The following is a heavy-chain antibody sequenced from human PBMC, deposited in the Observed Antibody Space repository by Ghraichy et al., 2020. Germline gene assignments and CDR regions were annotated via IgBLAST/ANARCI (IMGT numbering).Heavy chain of an antibody. CDR3: ARDSARIVLMVYATQFDP. D-gene: IGHD2-8*01. Sequence: GGSLRLSCAASGFTFSSYSMNWVRQAPGKGLEWVSSISSSSSYIYYADSVKGRFTISRDNAKNSLYLQMNSLRAEDTAVYYCARDSARIVLMVYATQFDPWGQGTLVTVSS. V-gene: IGHV3-21*01. CDR2: ISSSSSYI. CDR1: GFTFSSYS. J-gene: IGHJ5*02.